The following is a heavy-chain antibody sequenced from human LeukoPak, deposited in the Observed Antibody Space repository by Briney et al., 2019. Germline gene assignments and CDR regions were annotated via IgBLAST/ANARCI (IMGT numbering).Heavy chain of an antibody. J-gene: IGHJ4*02. V-gene: IGHV1-2*06. Sequence: ASVKVSCKASGYTFTGYYMHWVRQAPGQGLEWMGRINPNSGGTNYAQKFQGRVTMTRDTSISTAYMELSRLRSDDTAVYYCASHYYDSSGQHDDWGQGTQVTVSS. CDR3: ASHYYDSSGQHDD. CDR1: GYTFTGYY. CDR2: INPNSGGT. D-gene: IGHD3-22*01.